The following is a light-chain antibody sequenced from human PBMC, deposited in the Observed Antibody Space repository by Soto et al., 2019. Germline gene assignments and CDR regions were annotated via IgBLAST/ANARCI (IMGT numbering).Light chain of an antibody. J-gene: IGLJ1*01. CDR2: EVS. Sequence: QSALTQPASVSGSPGQSITISCTGTSSDVGDYNYGSWYQQHPGKAPKLLIYEVSNRPSGASHRFSGSKSGNTASLTSSGLQAEDEADYYCGSYRGSSTLVFGTGTKLTVL. CDR1: SSDVGDYNY. CDR3: GSYRGSSTLV. V-gene: IGLV2-14*01.